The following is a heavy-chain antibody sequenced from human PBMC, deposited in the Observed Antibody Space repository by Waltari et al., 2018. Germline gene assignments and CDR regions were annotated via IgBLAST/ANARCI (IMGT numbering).Heavy chain of an antibody. CDR1: GFTVTNNW. Sequence: EVRLVESGGGLVQPGGSLRLSCVASGFTVTNNWMSWVRRAPGKGLGWVASIKQDGSEKIFVDHVKGRFTNSRDNAENSLYLQMNSLRAEDTAVYYCSRNREDSGTFYRAYDVWGQGTLVTVAT. CDR2: IKQDGSEK. V-gene: IGHV3-7*03. D-gene: IGHD3-10*01. CDR3: SRNREDSGTFYRAYDV. J-gene: IGHJ3*01.